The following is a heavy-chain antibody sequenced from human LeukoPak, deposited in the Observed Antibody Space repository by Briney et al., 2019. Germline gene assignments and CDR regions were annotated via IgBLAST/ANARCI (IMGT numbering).Heavy chain of an antibody. V-gene: IGHV4-34*01. J-gene: IGHJ3*02. D-gene: IGHD3-22*01. Sequence: PSETLSLTRAVYGGSFSGYYWSWIRQPPGKGLEWIGEINHSGSTNYNPSLKSRVTISVDTSKNQFSLKLSSATAADTAVYYCARGGDSSTYYLLDAFDIWGQGTMVTVSS. CDR1: GGSFSGYY. CDR3: ARGGDSSTYYLLDAFDI. CDR2: INHSGST.